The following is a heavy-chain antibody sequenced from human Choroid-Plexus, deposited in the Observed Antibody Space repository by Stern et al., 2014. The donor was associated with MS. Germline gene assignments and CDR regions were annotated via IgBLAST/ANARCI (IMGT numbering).Heavy chain of an antibody. D-gene: IGHD2/OR15-2a*01. CDR1: GFSFSSFG. V-gene: IGHV3-30*18. CDR2: ISYDGSK. Sequence: LQPGRPLRLSCAASGFSFSSFGMHWVRQAPGKGLEWVALISYDGSKDYADSVKGRFAISRDNSKNTLYLQMNSLRAEDTAVCYCAKDRQYLTFFFDFWGQGSLVTVSS. J-gene: IGHJ4*02. CDR3: AKDRQYLTFFFDF.